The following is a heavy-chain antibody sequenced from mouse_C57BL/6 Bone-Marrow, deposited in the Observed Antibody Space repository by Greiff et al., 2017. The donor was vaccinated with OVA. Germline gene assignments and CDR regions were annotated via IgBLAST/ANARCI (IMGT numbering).Heavy chain of an antibody. CDR2: INPNYGTT. J-gene: IGHJ1*03. CDR3: ARSRLRRVWYFDV. D-gene: IGHD2-4*01. V-gene: IGHV1-39*01. Sequence: QLQQSGPELVKPGASVKISCKASGYSFTDYNMNWVQQSNGKSLEWIGVINPNYGTTSYNQQFKGKATLTVDQSSSTAYMQLNSLTSEDSAVYYCARSRLRRVWYFDVWGTGTTVTVSS. CDR1: GYSFTDYN.